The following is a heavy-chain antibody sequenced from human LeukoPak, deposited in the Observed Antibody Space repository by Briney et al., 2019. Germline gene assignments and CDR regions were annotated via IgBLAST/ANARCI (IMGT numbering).Heavy chain of an antibody. J-gene: IGHJ5*02. CDR1: GYTFTGYY. Sequence: ASVKVSCKASGYTFTGYYMHWVRQAPGHGLEWMGWINPNSGGTNYAQKFQGRVTMTRDTSISTAYMELSRLRSDDTAVYYCARERVGAPNWFDPWGQGTLVTVSS. CDR2: INPNSGGT. D-gene: IGHD1-26*01. CDR3: ARERVGAPNWFDP. V-gene: IGHV1-2*02.